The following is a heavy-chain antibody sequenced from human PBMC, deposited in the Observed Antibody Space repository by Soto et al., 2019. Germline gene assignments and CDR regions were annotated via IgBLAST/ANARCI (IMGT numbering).Heavy chain of an antibody. D-gene: IGHD4-17*01. Sequence: EVQLVESGGDLVQPGGSLRVSCAASGFPVSSNYVSWVRQAPGKGLEWVSIIYDGGSTYYADSAKGRFTISRDNFKNMVYLQMNSLRAEDTAVYYCARGDGDYGRRLDPWGQGTQVTVSS. CDR3: ARGDGDYGRRLDP. CDR2: IYDGGST. V-gene: IGHV3-66*01. J-gene: IGHJ5*02. CDR1: GFPVSSNY.